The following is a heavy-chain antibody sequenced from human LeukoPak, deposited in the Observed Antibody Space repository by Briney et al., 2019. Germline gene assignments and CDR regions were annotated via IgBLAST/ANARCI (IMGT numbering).Heavy chain of an antibody. CDR2: ISYDGSNE. CDR1: GFTFSSYG. J-gene: IGHJ6*02. Sequence: GGSLRLSCAASGFTFSSYGMHWVRQAPGKGLEWVAVISYDGSNEYYADSVKGRFTISRDNSKNTLYLQMNSLRAEDTAVYYCASPSSTPGMDVWGQGTTVTVSS. CDR3: ASPSSTPGMDV. D-gene: IGHD2-2*01. V-gene: IGHV3-30*03.